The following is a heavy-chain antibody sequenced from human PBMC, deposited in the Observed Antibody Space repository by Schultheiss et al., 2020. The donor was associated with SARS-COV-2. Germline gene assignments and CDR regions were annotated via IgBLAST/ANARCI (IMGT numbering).Heavy chain of an antibody. D-gene: IGHD3-10*01. Sequence: SETLSLTCTVSGGSISSGGYYWSWIRQPPGKGLEWIGYIYYSGSTYYNPSLKSRVTISVDTSKNHFSLKLNSMTAADTAVYYCARDQGLLWFGEDAFDIWGQGTMVTVSS. V-gene: IGHV4-31*03. CDR2: IYYSGST. CDR3: ARDQGLLWFGEDAFDI. J-gene: IGHJ3*02. CDR1: GGSISSGGYY.